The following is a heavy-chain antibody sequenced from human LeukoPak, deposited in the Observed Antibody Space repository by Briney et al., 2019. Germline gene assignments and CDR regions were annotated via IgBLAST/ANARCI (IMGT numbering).Heavy chain of an antibody. CDR2: ITNDGSST. V-gene: IGHV3-74*01. D-gene: IGHD2-2*01. J-gene: IGHJ4*02. CDR1: GLTFSSHW. Sequence: PGGSLRLSCAASGLTFSSHWMHWVRQAPGKGLVWVSRITNDGSSTTYADSVKGRFTISRDNAKNSLYLQMNSLRAEDTAVYYCARDLRQPWSIVVVPAAIDYWGQGTLVTVSS. CDR3: ARDLRQPWSIVVVPAAIDY.